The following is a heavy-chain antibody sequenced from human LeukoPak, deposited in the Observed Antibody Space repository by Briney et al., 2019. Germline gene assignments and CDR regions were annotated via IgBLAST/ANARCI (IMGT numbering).Heavy chain of an antibody. CDR1: GDSVTTNY. D-gene: IGHD4-17*01. V-gene: IGHV4-59*02. J-gene: IGHJ6*02. Sequence: PSETLSLTCTVSGDSVTTNYWTWFRQPPGKGLEWVGYIYYPGSPDYNPSLKSRVTISVDTSKHQFSLRLNSVTTADTAVYFCARAPTTVTSPYVYGMDVWGQGTTVTVSS. CDR2: IYYPGSP. CDR3: ARAPTTVTSPYVYGMDV.